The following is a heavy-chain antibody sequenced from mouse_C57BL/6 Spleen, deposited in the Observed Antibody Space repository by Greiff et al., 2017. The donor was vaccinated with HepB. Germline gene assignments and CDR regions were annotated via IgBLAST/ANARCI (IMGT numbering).Heavy chain of an antibody. CDR1: GYTFTSYW. CDR2: IDPSDSYT. J-gene: IGHJ1*03. Sequence: QVQLQQPGAELVKPGASVKLSCKASGYTFTSYWMQWVKQRPGQGLEWIGEIDPSDSYTNYNQKFKGKATLTVDTSSSTAYMQLSSLTSEDSAVYFCARYLDGDFDVWGTGTTVTVSS. V-gene: IGHV1-50*01. CDR3: ARYLDGDFDV.